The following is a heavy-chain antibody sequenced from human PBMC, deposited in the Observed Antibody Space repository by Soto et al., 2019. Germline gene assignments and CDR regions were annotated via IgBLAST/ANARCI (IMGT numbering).Heavy chain of an antibody. CDR2: IRGNGGST. Sequence: QPVGSLRLSCAASGFTFSSYAMRWVRQVPGKGLEWVSDIRGNGGSTNYADSVKGRFTITRDNSKNTLYLQMNSLRPEDTAVYYCAKDTGHYYYGMDVWGQGTTVTVSS. J-gene: IGHJ6*02. V-gene: IGHV3-23*01. CDR3: AKDTGHYYYGMDV. D-gene: IGHD3-10*01. CDR1: GFTFSSYA.